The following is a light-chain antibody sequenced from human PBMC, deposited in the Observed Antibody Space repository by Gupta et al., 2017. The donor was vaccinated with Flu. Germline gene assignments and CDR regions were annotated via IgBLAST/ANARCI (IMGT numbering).Light chain of an antibody. V-gene: IGKV1-12*01. CDR1: EGISTW. J-gene: IGKJ3*01. CDR3: QQSDNFPLT. Sequence: DIQMTQSPSVVSASVGDRVTITCRASEGISTWLDWYQQKPGKAPKLLIYDASTLETGVPSRFSGSGAGTDFTLTINSLQPEDFATYYCQQSDNFPLTFGPGTKVEFK. CDR2: DAS.